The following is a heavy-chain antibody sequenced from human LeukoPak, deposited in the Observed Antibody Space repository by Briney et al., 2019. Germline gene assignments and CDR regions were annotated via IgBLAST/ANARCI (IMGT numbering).Heavy chain of an antibody. D-gene: IGHD1-7*01. CDR2: IIPIFGTA. CDR1: GGTFSSYA. Sequence: ASVKVSCKASGGTFSSYAISWVRQAPGPGLERMGGIIPIFGTANYAQKFQGRVTITTDESTSTAYMELSSLRSEDTAVYYCARRSTGTTSFDYWGQGTLVTVSS. CDR3: ARRSTGTTSFDY. J-gene: IGHJ4*02. V-gene: IGHV1-69*05.